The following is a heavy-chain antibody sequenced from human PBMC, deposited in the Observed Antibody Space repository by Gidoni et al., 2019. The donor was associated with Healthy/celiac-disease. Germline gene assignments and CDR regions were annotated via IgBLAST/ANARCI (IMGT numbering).Heavy chain of an antibody. Sequence: QVQLVESGGGVVQPGRSLRLCCAASGFTFSRYGMNWFRQAPGKGLEWVEVIWYDGSNNYYADSVKGRFTISIDNSKNTLCLQMNSLRAEDTAVYYCARDKDSGDYGIGSWGQGTLVTVSS. CDR3: ARDKDSGDYGIGS. J-gene: IGHJ5*02. D-gene: IGHD4-17*01. V-gene: IGHV3-33*01. CDR1: GFTFSRYG. CDR2: IWYDGSNN.